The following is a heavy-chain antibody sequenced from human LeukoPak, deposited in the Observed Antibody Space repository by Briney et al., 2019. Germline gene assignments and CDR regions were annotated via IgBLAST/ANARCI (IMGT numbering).Heavy chain of an antibody. CDR1: GGSISSSSYY. CDR3: ARLVEMATIGDY. V-gene: IGHV4-39*07. J-gene: IGHJ4*02. CDR2: IYYSGST. D-gene: IGHD5-24*01. Sequence: PSETLSLTCTVSGGSISSSSYYWGWIRQPPGKGLEWIGSIYYSGSTYYNPSLKSRVTISVDTSKNQFSLKLSSVIAADTAVYYCARLVEMATIGDYWGQGTLVTVPS.